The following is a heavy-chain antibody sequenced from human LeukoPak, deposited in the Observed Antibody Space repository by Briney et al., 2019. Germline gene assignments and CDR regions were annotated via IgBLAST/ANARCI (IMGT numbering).Heavy chain of an antibody. Sequence: PSETLSLTCAVYGGSFSGYYWSWIRQPPGKGLEWIGEINHSGSTNYNPSLKSRVTISVDTSKNQFSLKLSSVTAADTAVYYCASLGYYYVPDWGQGTLVTVSS. CDR3: ASLGYYYVPD. V-gene: IGHV4-34*01. CDR1: GGSFSGYY. D-gene: IGHD3-10*02. J-gene: IGHJ4*02. CDR2: INHSGST.